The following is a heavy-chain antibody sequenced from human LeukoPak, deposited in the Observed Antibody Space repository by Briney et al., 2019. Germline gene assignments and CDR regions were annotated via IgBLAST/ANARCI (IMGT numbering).Heavy chain of an antibody. CDR1: GGTFSSYA. CDR3: ARVFPYGSGSYYKYYFDY. D-gene: IGHD3-10*01. Sequence: SVKVSCKASGGTFSSYAISWVRQAPGQGLEWMGRIIPILGIANYAQKFQGRVTITADESTSTAYMELSSLRSEDTAVYYCARVFPYGSGSYYKYYFDYWGQGTLVTVSS. J-gene: IGHJ4*02. CDR2: IIPILGIA. V-gene: IGHV1-69*04.